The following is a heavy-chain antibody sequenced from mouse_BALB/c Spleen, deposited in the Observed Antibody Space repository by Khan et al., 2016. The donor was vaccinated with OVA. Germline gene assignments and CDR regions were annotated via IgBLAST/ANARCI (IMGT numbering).Heavy chain of an antibody. CDR3: ARRTAGYALDY. D-gene: IGHD1-2*01. J-gene: IGHJ4*01. Sequence: VQLQQSGAELARPGASVKMSCKASGYSFTSHTMHWVKQRPGQGLEWIGHINPRSGYTTYNQKFNDKATLTADKSSSTAYMKLNSLTSEDSAVYDCARRTAGYALDYWGQGTLVTVSA. V-gene: IGHV1-4*01. CDR2: INPRSGYT. CDR1: GYSFTSHT.